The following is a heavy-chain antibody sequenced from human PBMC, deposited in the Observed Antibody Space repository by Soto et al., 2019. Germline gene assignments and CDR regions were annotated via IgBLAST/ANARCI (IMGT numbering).Heavy chain of an antibody. Sequence: YKRSWIRQPPGKGLEWIGEINHSGSTNYNPSSKSRVTISVDTSKNQFSLNLSSVPAADTAVYYCARGRYCTNGVCLYYYYYYGMDVWAQWTPSSVSS. V-gene: IGHV4-34*01. CDR2: INHSGST. J-gene: IGHJ6*02. CDR3: ARGRYCTNGVCLYYYYYYGMDV. CDR1: YK. D-gene: IGHD2-8*01.